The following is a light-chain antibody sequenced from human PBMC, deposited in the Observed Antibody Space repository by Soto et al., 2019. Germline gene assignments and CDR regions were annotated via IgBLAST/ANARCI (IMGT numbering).Light chain of an antibody. CDR3: QQYGSSVRT. Sequence: DIALTQSPGTRSLSPGDRAILSCRASQSVNSGSLAWYQQRPGQAPRLLIYGATIRATGSPDKFSGSGSGTDFTLTISRLEPEDFAVYYCQQYGSSVRTFGQGTKVEIK. CDR1: QSVNSGS. J-gene: IGKJ1*01. V-gene: IGKV3-20*01. CDR2: GAT.